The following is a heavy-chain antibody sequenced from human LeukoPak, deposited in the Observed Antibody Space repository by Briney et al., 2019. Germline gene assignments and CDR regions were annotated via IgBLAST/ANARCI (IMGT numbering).Heavy chain of an antibody. J-gene: IGHJ6*03. D-gene: IGHD6-19*01. CDR3: ARGLGSSGWYKGGGYYYYMDV. CDR1: GGSISSYY. V-gene: IGHV4-59*01. Sequence: SQTLSLTCTVSGGSISSYYWSWIRQPPGKGLEWIGYIYCSGSTNYNPSLKSRVTISVDTSKNQFSLKLSSVTAADTAVYYCARGLGSSGWYKGGGYYYYMDVWGKGTTVTISS. CDR2: IYCSGST.